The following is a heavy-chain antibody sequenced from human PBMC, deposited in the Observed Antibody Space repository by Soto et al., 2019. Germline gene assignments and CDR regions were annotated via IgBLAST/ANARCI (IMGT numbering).Heavy chain of an antibody. V-gene: IGHV1-2*02. D-gene: IGHD1-20*01. Sequence: ASVKVSCKVSGYTFTGYYMHWVRQAPGQGLEWMGWINPNSGGTNYAQKFQGRVTMTRDTSISTAYMELSRLRSDDTAVYYCAREPDITGTGHYYYYGMDVWGQGTTVTVSS. CDR1: GYTFTGYY. J-gene: IGHJ6*02. CDR3: AREPDITGTGHYYYYGMDV. CDR2: INPNSGGT.